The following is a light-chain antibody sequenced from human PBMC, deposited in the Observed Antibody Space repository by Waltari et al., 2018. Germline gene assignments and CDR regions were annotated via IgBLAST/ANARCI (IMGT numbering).Light chain of an antibody. J-gene: IGLJ1*01. CDR3: QSYDNSLSGPFYV. CDR2: GNN. Sequence: QSVLTQPPSVSGAPGQRITISCTGTTSAIGAGYDVHWYQHVPGTAPKLLIYGNNLRPSGVPHRFSGSKSGTSASLAITGLQAEDEADYYCQSYDNSLSGPFYVFGSGTKVTVL. V-gene: IGLV1-40*01. CDR1: TSAIGAGYD.